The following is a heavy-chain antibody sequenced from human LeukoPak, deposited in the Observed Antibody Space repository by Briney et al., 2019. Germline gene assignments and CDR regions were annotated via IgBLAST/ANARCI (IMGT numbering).Heavy chain of an antibody. D-gene: IGHD5-24*01. CDR2: VYSTGST. Sequence: PSETLSLTCTVSRVSISSFYWSWIRRPAGKGLEWIGRVYSTGSTNYNPSLKSRVTMSVDTSKNQFSPQLSSVTAADTAVYYCARNGYNYRDFDYWGQGTLVTVSS. CDR1: RVSISSFY. CDR3: ARNGYNYRDFDY. J-gene: IGHJ4*02. V-gene: IGHV4-4*07.